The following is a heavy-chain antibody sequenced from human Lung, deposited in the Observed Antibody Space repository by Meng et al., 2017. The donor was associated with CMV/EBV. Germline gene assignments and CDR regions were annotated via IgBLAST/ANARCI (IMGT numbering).Heavy chain of an antibody. V-gene: IGHV3-30*02. CDR1: GFSFAAYN. CDR2: IKNDGGNDEK. J-gene: IGHJ6*02. CDR3: AKDFKGHFTMDV. Sequence: SCAASGFSFAAYNIHWVRQAPGKGLEWVTIIKNDGGNDEKYYADSVMGRFTISGDISKNTVYLQMNSLKPEDTAVYYCAKDFKGHFTMDVWGQGTTVTVSS.